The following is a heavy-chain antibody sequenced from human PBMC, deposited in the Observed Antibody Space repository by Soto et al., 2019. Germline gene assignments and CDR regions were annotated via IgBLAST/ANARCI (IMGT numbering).Heavy chain of an antibody. V-gene: IGHV1-69*13. D-gene: IGHD3-3*01. CDR1: GGTFSSYA. CDR3: ARGVACITIFGVVTTRDAFDI. J-gene: IGHJ3*02. Sequence: SVKVSCKASGGTFSSYAISWVRQAPGQGLEWMGGIIPIFGTANYAQKFQGRVTITADESTSTAYMELSSLRSEDTAVYYCARGVACITIFGVVTTRDAFDIWGQGTMVTVS. CDR2: IIPIFGTA.